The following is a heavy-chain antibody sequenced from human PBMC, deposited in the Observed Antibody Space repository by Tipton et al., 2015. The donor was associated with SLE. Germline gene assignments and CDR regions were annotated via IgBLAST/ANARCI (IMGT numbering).Heavy chain of an antibody. CDR3: ARHSGSPYYFDF. J-gene: IGHJ4*02. D-gene: IGHD1-26*01. CDR1: GGSISSYY. V-gene: IGHV4-59*08. CDR2: IYSTGST. Sequence: TLSLTCTVSGGSISSYYWSWIRQPPGKGLEWIGYIYSTGSTHYNPSLESRVTLSVDTSKNQFSLNLASVTAADTAIYYCARHSGSPYYFDFWGQGTLVTVPS.